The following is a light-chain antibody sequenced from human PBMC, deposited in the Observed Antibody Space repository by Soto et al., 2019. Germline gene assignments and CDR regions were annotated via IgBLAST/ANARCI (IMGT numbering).Light chain of an antibody. CDR2: SGY. V-gene: IGKV3-15*01. CDR3: QEYETFSPWT. CDR1: QSVSSS. J-gene: IGKJ1*01. Sequence: PGETATLSCRASQSVSSSVAWYQHKPGQSPRLVVYSGYKRSPGVPARFSGSGSGTEFTLAISSLEPDDFATYYCQEYETFSPWTFGQGTKVDIK.